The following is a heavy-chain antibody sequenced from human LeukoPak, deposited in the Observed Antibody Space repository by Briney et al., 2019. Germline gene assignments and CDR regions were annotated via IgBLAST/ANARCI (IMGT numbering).Heavy chain of an antibody. J-gene: IGHJ5*02. D-gene: IGHD3-3*01. V-gene: IGHV4-4*07. Sequence: SETLSLTCTVSGGSISSYSWSWIRQPAGKGLEWIGRIYTSGSTNYNPSLKSRVTMSVDTSKNHFSLNLNSVTAADTAMYYCARHAHYDFVTGLFDPWGQGTLVTVSS. CDR2: IYTSGST. CDR3: ARHAHYDFVTGLFDP. CDR1: GGSISSYS.